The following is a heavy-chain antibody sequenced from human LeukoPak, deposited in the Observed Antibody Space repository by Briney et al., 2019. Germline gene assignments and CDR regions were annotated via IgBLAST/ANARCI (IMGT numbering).Heavy chain of an antibody. Sequence: ASVKVSCKASGYTFTSYDINWVRQVTGQGLEWMGRMNPNSGNTGYAQKFQGRVTMTRNTSISTAYMELSSLRSEDTAVYYCARGSNRRRYYYYMDVWGKGTTVTIPS. CDR3: ARGSNRRRYYYYMDV. CDR2: MNPNSGNT. V-gene: IGHV1-8*01. J-gene: IGHJ6*03. CDR1: GYTFTSYD.